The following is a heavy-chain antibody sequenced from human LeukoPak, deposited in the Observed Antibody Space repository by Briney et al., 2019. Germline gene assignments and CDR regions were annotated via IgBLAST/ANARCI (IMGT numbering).Heavy chain of an antibody. V-gene: IGHV3-23*01. CDR2: ISGTGGST. CDR1: GFTFSSYG. CDR3: AKSLYGSGSYYNSVDY. Sequence: GGSLRLSCAASGFTFSSYGMSWVRQAPGKGLEWVSAISGTGGSTYYADSVKGRFTISRGNSKNTLYLQMNSLRAEDTAVYYCAKSLYGSGSYYNSVDYWGQGTLVTVSS. J-gene: IGHJ4*02. D-gene: IGHD3-10*01.